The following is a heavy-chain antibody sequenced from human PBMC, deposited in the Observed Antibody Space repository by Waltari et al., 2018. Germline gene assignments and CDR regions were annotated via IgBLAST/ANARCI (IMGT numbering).Heavy chain of an antibody. CDR1: GFTLGDYW. J-gene: IGHJ5*02. CDR2: INPDGTEN. V-gene: IGHV3-7*01. Sequence: LEESGGGLVQPGGSLTLSCTASGFTLGDYWMTWFRQAPGKGLEWVANINPDGTENYYVDSVKGRFTISRDNADNSLYLQMTTLRVEDTALYFCARDLYCGDDCYSGDGWFDPWGQGTLVTVSS. CDR3: ARDLYCGDDCYSGDGWFDP. D-gene: IGHD2-21*02.